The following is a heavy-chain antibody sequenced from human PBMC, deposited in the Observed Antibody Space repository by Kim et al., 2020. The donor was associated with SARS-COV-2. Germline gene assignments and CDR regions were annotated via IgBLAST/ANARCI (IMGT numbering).Heavy chain of an antibody. Sequence: GGSLRLSCAASGFTFSSYGMHWVRQAPGKGLEWVAVISYDGSNKYYADSVKGRFTISRDNSKNTLYLQMNSLRAEDTAVYYCAKDRYYGSGKTNWFDPWGQGTLVTVSS. V-gene: IGHV3-30*18. CDR2: ISYDGSNK. J-gene: IGHJ5*02. CDR3: AKDRYYGSGKTNWFDP. CDR1: GFTFSSYG. D-gene: IGHD3-10*01.